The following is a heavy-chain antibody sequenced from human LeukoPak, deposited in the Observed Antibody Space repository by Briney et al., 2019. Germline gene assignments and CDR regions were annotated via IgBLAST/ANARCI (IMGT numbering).Heavy chain of an antibody. J-gene: IGHJ5*02. D-gene: IGHD2-2*01. V-gene: IGHV3-23*01. CDR2: ISGSGGST. Sequence: PGGSLRLSCAASGFTFSSYAMSWVRQAPGKGLEWVSAISGSGGSTYYADSVKGRFTISRDNSKNTLYLQMNSLRVEDTAVYYCAKDEGVVPAAPGFDPWGQGTLVTVSS. CDR1: GFTFSSYA. CDR3: AKDEGVVPAAPGFDP.